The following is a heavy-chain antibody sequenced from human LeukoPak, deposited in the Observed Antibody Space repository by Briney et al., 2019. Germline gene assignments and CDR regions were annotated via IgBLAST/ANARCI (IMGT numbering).Heavy chain of an antibody. D-gene: IGHD6-13*01. V-gene: IGHV4-39*02. Sequence: SETLSLTCTVSGGSISSSSYYWGWIRQPPGKGLEWIGSIYYSGSTYYNPSLKSRVTISVDTSKNQFSLKLSSVTAADTAVYYCARDLSIAAAGTHWGQGTLVTVSS. CDR3: ARDLSIAAAGTH. CDR2: IYYSGST. J-gene: IGHJ4*02. CDR1: GGSISSSSYY.